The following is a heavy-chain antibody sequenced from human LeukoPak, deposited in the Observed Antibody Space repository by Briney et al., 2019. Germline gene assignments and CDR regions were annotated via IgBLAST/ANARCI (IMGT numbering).Heavy chain of an antibody. Sequence: ASETLSLTCTVSGGSISSYYWSWIRQPPGKGLEWIGYIYYSGSTNYNPSLKSRVTISVDTSKNQFSLKLSSVTAADTAVYYCARQVWERIFDYWGQGTLVTVSS. CDR3: ARQVWERIFDY. CDR2: IYYSGST. CDR1: GGSISSYY. J-gene: IGHJ4*02. D-gene: IGHD1-1*01. V-gene: IGHV4-59*08.